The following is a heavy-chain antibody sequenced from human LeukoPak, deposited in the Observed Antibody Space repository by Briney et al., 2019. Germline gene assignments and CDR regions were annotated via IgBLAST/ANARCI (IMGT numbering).Heavy chain of an antibody. CDR2: IEQDGSEK. CDR1: GFIFENYW. D-gene: IGHD2-2*01. J-gene: IGHJ4*02. Sequence: GGSLRLSCAASGFIFENYWMNWVRQAPGKGLEWVANIEQDGSEKYYVDSVKGRFTISRDNARNSLYLQMNSLRAEDTAVYYCASLYCTHTTCYYFDYWGQGTLVTVSS. CDR3: ASLYCTHTTCYYFDY. V-gene: IGHV3-7*01.